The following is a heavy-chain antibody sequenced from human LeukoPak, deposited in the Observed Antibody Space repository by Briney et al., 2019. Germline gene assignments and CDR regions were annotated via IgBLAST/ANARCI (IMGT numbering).Heavy chain of an antibody. D-gene: IGHD1-26*01. J-gene: IGHJ4*02. CDR1: VGTFSSYA. CDR3: ASGLSGSYDY. V-gene: IGHV1-69*04. Sequence: ASVKVSCKASVGTFSSYAISWVRQAPGQGLEGRGRIIPILGIANYAQKFQARVTITADKSTSTAYMELSSLRSEDTAVYYVASGLSGSYDYWGQGPLVTVSS. CDR2: IIPILGIA.